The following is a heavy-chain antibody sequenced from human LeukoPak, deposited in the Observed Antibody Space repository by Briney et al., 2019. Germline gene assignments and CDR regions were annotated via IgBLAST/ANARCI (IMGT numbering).Heavy chain of an antibody. CDR1: GGSISCHY. V-gene: IGHV4-59*11. CDR3: ARGDSSGDHYYYMDV. D-gene: IGHD3-22*01. CDR2: IYYSGST. Sequence: PSETLSLTCTVSGGSISCHYWSWIRQPPGKGLEWIGYIYYSGSTNYNPSLKSRVTISVDTSKNQFSLKLSSVTAADTAVYYCARGDSSGDHYYYMDVWGKGTTVTVSS. J-gene: IGHJ6*03.